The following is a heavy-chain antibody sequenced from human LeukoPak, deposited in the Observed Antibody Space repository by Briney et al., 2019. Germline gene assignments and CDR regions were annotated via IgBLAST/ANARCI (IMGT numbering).Heavy chain of an antibody. J-gene: IGHJ4*02. CDR3: ARQYDVLTGYLFDY. CDR1: GFTFSSYG. V-gene: IGHV3-30*03. CDR2: IQYDGSTK. Sequence: GGSLRLSCAASGFTFSSYGMHWVRQAPGKGLEWVAFIQYDGSTKDYADSVKGRCTISRDSSKNTLYLQMNSLRAEDTALYYCARQYDVLTGYLFDYWGPGTLVTVSS. D-gene: IGHD3-9*01.